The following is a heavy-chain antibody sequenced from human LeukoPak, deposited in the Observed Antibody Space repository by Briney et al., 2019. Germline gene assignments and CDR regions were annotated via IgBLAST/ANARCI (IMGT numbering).Heavy chain of an antibody. J-gene: IGHJ4*02. Sequence: PGGSLRLSCAASGFSFSSYWMSWVRQAPGKGLEWVANIKQDGVDKYYVDSVKGRFTISRDNAKNSLYLQMNSLRAEDTAVYYCARLAYCGGDCPIDYWGQGTLVTVSS. D-gene: IGHD2-21*02. V-gene: IGHV3-7*01. CDR2: IKQDGVDK. CDR1: GFSFSSYW. CDR3: ARLAYCGGDCPIDY.